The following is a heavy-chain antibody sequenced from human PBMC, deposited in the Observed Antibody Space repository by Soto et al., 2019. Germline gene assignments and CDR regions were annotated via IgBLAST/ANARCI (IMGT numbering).Heavy chain of an antibody. D-gene: IGHD3-3*01. Sequence: XGSLRLSCAASGFTFSNYAMTCVRQAPGKGLEWVSTITGNGGSTYYTGSVKGRFTISRDNSKNTLYLQMSSMSAEDTAVYYWAKYEFPSREPYNWFDHWGQGTLATVSS. V-gene: IGHV3-23*01. CDR2: ITGNGGST. CDR1: GFTFSNYA. J-gene: IGHJ5*02. CDR3: AKYEFPSREPYNWFDH.